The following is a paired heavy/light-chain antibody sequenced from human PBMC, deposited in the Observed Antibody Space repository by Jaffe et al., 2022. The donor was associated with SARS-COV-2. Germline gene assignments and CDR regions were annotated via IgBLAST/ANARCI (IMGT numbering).Light chain of an antibody. V-gene: IGKV1-27*01. CDR3: QKYNSATVT. CDR1: QDISNY. Sequence: DIQMTQSPSSLSASVGDRVTITCRASQDISNYLAWYQQRPGKVPKLLIYAASTLQSGVPSRFSGSGSGTDFTLTINNLQAEDFATYYCQKYNSATVTFGPGTKVDVK. CDR2: AAS. J-gene: IGKJ3*01.
Heavy chain of an antibody. CDR2: LSGSGGST. D-gene: IGHD1-26*01. CDR3: AKGQGWGGSNYIDY. Sequence: EVQLLESGGGLVQPGGSLRLSCVASGFTFNNFAMRWVRQAPGKGLEWVSALSGSGGSTFYADSVKGRFTISRDNSKDTLYLQMNSLRAEDTAIYYCAKGQGWGGSNYIDYWGQGTLVTVSS. J-gene: IGHJ4*02. CDR1: GFTFNNFA. V-gene: IGHV3-23*01.